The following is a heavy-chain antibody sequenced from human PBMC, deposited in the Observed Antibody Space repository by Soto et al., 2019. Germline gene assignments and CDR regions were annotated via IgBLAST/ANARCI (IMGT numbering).Heavy chain of an antibody. CDR1: GGSISSGDYY. J-gene: IGHJ3*02. CDR3: ARDPRYYYDSSGHWDDAFDI. Sequence: QVQLQESGPGLVKPSQTLSLTCTVSGGSISSGDYYWSWIRQPPGKGLEWIGYIYYSGSTYYNPSLKSRVTISVDTSKKQFSLKLSSVTAADTAVYYCARDPRYYYDSSGHWDDAFDIWGQGTMVTVSS. D-gene: IGHD3-22*01. CDR2: IYYSGST. V-gene: IGHV4-30-4*01.